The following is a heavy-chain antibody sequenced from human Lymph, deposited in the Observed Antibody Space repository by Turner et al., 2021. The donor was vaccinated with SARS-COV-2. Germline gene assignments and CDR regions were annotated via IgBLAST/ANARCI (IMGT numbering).Heavy chain of an antibody. CDR3: ASRITMIVGTDTKNWYFDL. D-gene: IGHD3-22*01. Sequence: QRQLQESGPRLVKPSETLSLTCTVYGGSNRSRSYYWGWIRQPPGKGLEWIGDIYYSGGTYYTPALKSRVTISVETSNSQFSLKLSYVTAADAAVYYCASRITMIVGTDTKNWYFDLWGRGTLVTVSS. J-gene: IGHJ2*01. V-gene: IGHV4-39*01. CDR1: GGSNRSRSYY. CDR2: IYYSGGT.